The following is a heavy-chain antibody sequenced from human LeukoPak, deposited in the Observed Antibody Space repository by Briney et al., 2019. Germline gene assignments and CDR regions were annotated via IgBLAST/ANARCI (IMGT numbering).Heavy chain of an antibody. CDR1: GFTSSNAW. CDR2: IKSKTDGGTT. CDR3: TTEQWLFHYFDY. D-gene: IGHD6-19*01. V-gene: IGHV3-15*01. J-gene: IGHJ4*02. Sequence: GGSLRLSCAASGFTSSNAWMSWVRQAPGKGLEWVGRIKSKTDGGTTDYAAPVKGRFTISRDDSKNTLYLQMNSLKTEDTAVYYCTTEQWLFHYFDYWGQGTLVTVSS.